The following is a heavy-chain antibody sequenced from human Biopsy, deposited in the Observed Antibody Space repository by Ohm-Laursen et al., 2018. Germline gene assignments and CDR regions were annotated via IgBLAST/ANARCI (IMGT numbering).Heavy chain of an antibody. CDR3: AKASRNYYDSTGYYFDY. CDR1: GFTFSSYA. D-gene: IGHD3-22*01. CDR2: ITGSGDGA. Sequence: LRLSCSASGFTFSSYAMTWFRQAPGRGLEWVSGITGSGDGAYYADSMRGRFTIARDNSRNTLYLQMNSLRADDTAVYYCAKASRNYYDSTGYYFDYWGQGTLVTVSS. V-gene: IGHV3-23*01. J-gene: IGHJ4*02.